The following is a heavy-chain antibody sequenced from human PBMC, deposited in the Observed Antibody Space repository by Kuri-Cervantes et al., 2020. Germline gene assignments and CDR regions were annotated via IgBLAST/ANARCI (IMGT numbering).Heavy chain of an antibody. CDR2: IYYSGST. J-gene: IGHJ2*01. Sequence: GSLRLSCTVSGGSISSYYWSWIRQPPGKGLEWIGSIYYSGSTYYNPSLKSRVTISVDTSKNQFSLKLSSVTAADTAVYYCARRNYYDSSGYYYRTHRYFDLWGRGTLVTVSS. CDR3: ARRNYYDSSGYYYRTHRYFDL. D-gene: IGHD3-22*01. CDR1: GGSISSYY. V-gene: IGHV4-39*01.